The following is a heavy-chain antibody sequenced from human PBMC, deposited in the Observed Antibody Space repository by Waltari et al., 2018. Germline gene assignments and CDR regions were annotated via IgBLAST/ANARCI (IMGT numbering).Heavy chain of an antibody. CDR2: ISSSSSYI. V-gene: IGHV3-21*01. CDR1: GFTFSSYS. D-gene: IGHD6-13*01. J-gene: IGHJ4*02. CDR3: ARDRSISSSWYPHNVVGFDY. Sequence: EVQLVESGGGLVKPGGSLRLSCAASGFTFSSYSMNWVRQAPGKGLEWVSSISSSSSYIYYADSVKGRFTISRDNAKNSLYLQMNSLRAEDTAVYYCARDRSISSSWYPHNVVGFDYWGQGTLVTVSS.